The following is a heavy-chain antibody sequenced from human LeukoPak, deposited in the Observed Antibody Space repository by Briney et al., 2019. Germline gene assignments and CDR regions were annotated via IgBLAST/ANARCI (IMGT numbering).Heavy chain of an antibody. Sequence: GGSLRLSCAASGFTVSSNYMSWVRQAPGKGLEWVSVIYSGGSTYYADSVKGRFTISRDNSKNTVFLQMNSLRGDDTAVYYCVKGYDYYMDVWGKGTTVTISS. CDR2: IYSGGST. CDR3: VKGYDYYMDV. J-gene: IGHJ6*03. CDR1: GFTVSSNY. V-gene: IGHV3-53*05.